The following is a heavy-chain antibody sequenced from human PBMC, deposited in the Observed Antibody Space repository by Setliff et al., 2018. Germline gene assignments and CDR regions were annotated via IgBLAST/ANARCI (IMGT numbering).Heavy chain of an antibody. D-gene: IGHD3-22*01. Sequence: SETLSLTCSVSGDSISSSSYYWGWIRQPPGKGLEWIGEISPVGSTNYNPSLRSRVTMSVDTSKNHVSLKLSSVTAADTAVYYCARAHTWSLPNDNSGYPGWFDPWGQGTLVTVSS. CDR2: ISPVGST. J-gene: IGHJ5*02. CDR3: ARAHTWSLPNDNSGYPGWFDP. V-gene: IGHV4-39*02. CDR1: GDSISSSSYY.